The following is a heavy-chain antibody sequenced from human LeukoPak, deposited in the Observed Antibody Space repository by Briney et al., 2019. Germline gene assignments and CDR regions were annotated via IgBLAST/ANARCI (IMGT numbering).Heavy chain of an antibody. V-gene: IGHV4-34*01. D-gene: IGHD4-23*01. J-gene: IGHJ4*02. Sequence: KTSETLSLTCAVYGGSFSGYYWSWIRQPPGKGLEWIGEINHSGSTNYNPSLKSRVTISVDTSENQFSLKLSSVTAADTAVYYCARGPNYGGNSKDFDYWGQGTLVTVSS. CDR3: ARGPNYGGNSKDFDY. CDR2: INHSGST. CDR1: GGSFSGYY.